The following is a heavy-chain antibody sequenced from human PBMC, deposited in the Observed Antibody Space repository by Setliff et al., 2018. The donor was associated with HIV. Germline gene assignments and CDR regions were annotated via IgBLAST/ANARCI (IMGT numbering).Heavy chain of an antibody. CDR1: GYSFTADW. CDR3: AIIPRWYYYYMDV. D-gene: IGHD1-20*01. J-gene: IGHJ6*03. V-gene: IGHV5-51*01. Sequence: PGASLKISCKGSGYSFTADWIGWVRQMPGKGLEWMGIIYPGDSHVRYSPSFQGQVTISADTSISTAYLQWSSLKASATAMYYSAIIPRWYYYYMDVWGNATTVTVSS. CDR2: IYPGDSHV.